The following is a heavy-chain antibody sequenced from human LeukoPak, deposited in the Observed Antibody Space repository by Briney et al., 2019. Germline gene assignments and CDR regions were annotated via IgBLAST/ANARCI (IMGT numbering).Heavy chain of an antibody. CDR2: ITPRGDYI. CDR1: GFTFSSHG. J-gene: IGHJ4*02. CDR3: VRHRTASDY. Sequence: GGSLRLSCAASGFTFSSHGMNWVRQAPGKGLEWVSSITPRGDYIYYADSLKGRFTISRDNAKNSLYLQMSSLRAEDTAVYYCVRHRTASDYWGQGALVTVSS. V-gene: IGHV3-21*01. D-gene: IGHD1-1*01.